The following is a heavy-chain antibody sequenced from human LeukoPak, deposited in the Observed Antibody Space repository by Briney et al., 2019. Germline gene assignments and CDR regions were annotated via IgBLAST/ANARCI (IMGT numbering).Heavy chain of an antibody. V-gene: IGHV4-59*08. J-gene: IGHJ2*01. CDR2: IYYSGST. D-gene: IGHD2-15*01. CDR1: GGSISSYY. Sequence: PSETLSLTCTVSGGSISSYYWSWIRQPPGKGLECIGYIYYSGSTNYNPSLKSRVTISVDTSKNQFSLKLSSVTAADTAVYYCARRVYCSGGSCYRYWYFDLWGRGTLVTVSS. CDR3: ARRVYCSGGSCYRYWYFDL.